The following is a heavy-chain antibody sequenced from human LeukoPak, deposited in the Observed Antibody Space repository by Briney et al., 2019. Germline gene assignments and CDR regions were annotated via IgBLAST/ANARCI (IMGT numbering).Heavy chain of an antibody. CDR3: ARESRLRFLEWLPSANLYMDV. Sequence: GGSLRLSCAASGFTFSSYTMTWVRQAPGKGLEWVSSISSSSSYTYFADSVKGRFTISRDNSKNSLYLQMNSLRGEDTAVYYCARESRLRFLEWLPSANLYMDVGGKGTTVTVSS. D-gene: IGHD3-3*01. CDR1: GFTFSSYT. CDR2: ISSSSSYT. V-gene: IGHV3-21*04. J-gene: IGHJ6*04.